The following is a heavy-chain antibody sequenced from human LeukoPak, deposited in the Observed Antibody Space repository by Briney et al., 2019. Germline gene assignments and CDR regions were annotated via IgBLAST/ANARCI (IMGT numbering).Heavy chain of an antibody. CDR2: IIPIVGTT. V-gene: IGHV1-69*05. J-gene: IGHJ4*02. Sequence: ASVKVSCKASGGTFSSYAFSWVRQAPGQGLEWMGGIIPIVGTTNYAQKFQGRVTMTTDTSTNTAYMELRSLRSDDTAVYYCARSGSYPYWGQGTLVTVSS. D-gene: IGHD1-26*01. CDR1: GGTFSSYA. CDR3: ARSGSYPY.